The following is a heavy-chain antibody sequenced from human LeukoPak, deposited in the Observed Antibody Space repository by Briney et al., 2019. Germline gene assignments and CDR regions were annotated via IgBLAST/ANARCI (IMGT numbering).Heavy chain of an antibody. Sequence: GGSLRLSCAASKFTFSNYAMTWVRQAPGKGPAWVSSITGAGKTYYPDSVKGRFTVSRDNFQNTLYLQMNAVRAEDTAIYYCAKGKSPGSVDWFDPWGQGTLATVSS. J-gene: IGHJ5*02. CDR3: AKGKSPGSVDWFDP. D-gene: IGHD3-10*01. CDR2: ITGAGKT. CDR1: KFTFSNYA. V-gene: IGHV3-23*01.